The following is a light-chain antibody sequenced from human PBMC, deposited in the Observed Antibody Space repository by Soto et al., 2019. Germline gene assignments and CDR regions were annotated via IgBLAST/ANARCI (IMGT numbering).Light chain of an antibody. J-gene: IGKJ3*01. CDR2: AAS. Sequence: DIQKTQSPSSLSASVGDRVTITCRASQSISSYLNWYQQKPGKAPKLLIYAASSLQSGVPSRFSGSGSGTDFTLTISSLQPEDFATYYCQQSYSTPLTFGPATKVDIK. V-gene: IGKV1-39*01. CDR3: QQSYSTPLT. CDR1: QSISSY.